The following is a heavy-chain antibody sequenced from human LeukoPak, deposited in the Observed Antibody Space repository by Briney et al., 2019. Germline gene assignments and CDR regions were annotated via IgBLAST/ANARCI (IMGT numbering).Heavy chain of an antibody. J-gene: IGHJ5*02. CDR1: GGSIASYY. D-gene: IGHD2-15*01. CDR2: ISYSGST. Sequence: SETLSLTCTVSGGSIASYYWSWIRQFPGKGLEWIGYISYSGSTNYNPSLKSRVTISVDTSKNQFSLKLTSVTAADTAVYYCARVDGSCSGGSCPSGNWFDPWGQGTLVTVSS. V-gene: IGHV4-59*08. CDR3: ARVDGSCSGGSCPSGNWFDP.